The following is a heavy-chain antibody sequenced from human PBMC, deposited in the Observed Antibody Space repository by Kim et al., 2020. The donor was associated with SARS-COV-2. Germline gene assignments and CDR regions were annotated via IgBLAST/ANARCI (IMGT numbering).Heavy chain of an antibody. CDR1: GFTFGDYA. CDR2: IRSKAYGGTT. J-gene: IGHJ4*02. D-gene: IGHD3-10*01. Sequence: GGSLRLSCTASGFTFGDYAMSWFRQAPGKGLEWVGFIRSKAYGGTTEYAASVKGRFTISRDDSKSIAYLQMNSLKTEDTAVYYCTRDIPPFHTMVRGAPWGYFDYWGQGTLVTVSS. CDR3: TRDIPPFHTMVRGAPWGYFDY. V-gene: IGHV3-49*03.